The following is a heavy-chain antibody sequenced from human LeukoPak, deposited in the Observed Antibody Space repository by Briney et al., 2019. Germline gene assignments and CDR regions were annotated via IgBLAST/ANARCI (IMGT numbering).Heavy chain of an antibody. D-gene: IGHD3-22*01. CDR1: GFTFSSYA. CDR3: AKALYYYDSSGYYSSYYFDY. Sequence: GGSLRLSCAASGFTFSSYAMHWVRQAPGKGLEWVAVILYDGSNKYYADSVKGRFTISRDNSKNTLYLQMNSLRAEDTAVYYCAKALYYYDSSGYYSSYYFDYWGQGTLVTVSS. V-gene: IGHV3-30-3*01. CDR2: ILYDGSNK. J-gene: IGHJ4*02.